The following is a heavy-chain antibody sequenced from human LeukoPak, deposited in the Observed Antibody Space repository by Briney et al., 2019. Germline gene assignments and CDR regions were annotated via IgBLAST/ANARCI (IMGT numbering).Heavy chain of an antibody. CDR3: ARGDYYGSGSPRDPLDY. Sequence: PGGSLRLSCAASGFTFSSYAMSWVRQAPGKGLEWVSVLYSGGTTYYADSVKGRFTISRDNSKNTLFLQMNSLRAEDTAMYYCARGDYYGSGSPRDPLDYWGQGTLVTVSS. CDR1: GFTFSSYA. CDR2: LYSGGTT. V-gene: IGHV3-53*01. J-gene: IGHJ4*02. D-gene: IGHD3-10*01.